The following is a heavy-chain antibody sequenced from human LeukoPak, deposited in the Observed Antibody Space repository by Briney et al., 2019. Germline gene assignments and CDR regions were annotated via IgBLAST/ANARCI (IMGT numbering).Heavy chain of an antibody. V-gene: IGHV3-23*01. CDR1: GFTFNNHA. D-gene: IGHD5-18*01. J-gene: IGHJ4*02. Sequence: GGSLRLSCAASGFTFNNHAMSWVRQAPGKGLEWVSGINGNGASTYYSDSVKGRFTISRDNSKNTLYLQMSSLRAEDTAIYYRAKDQGYSYYYLDYWGQGTLVTVSS. CDR2: INGNGAST. CDR3: AKDQGYSYYYLDY.